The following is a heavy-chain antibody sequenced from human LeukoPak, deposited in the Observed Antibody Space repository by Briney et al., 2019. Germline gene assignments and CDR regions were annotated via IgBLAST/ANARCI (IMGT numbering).Heavy chain of an antibody. Sequence: PGGSLRLSCAASGFTFSSYWMHWVRQAPGKGLVWVSRINSDGSSTSYADSVKGRFTISRDNAKNTLYLQMNSLRAEDTAVYYCARVGWWFGELLPFDYWGQGTLVTVSS. CDR2: INSDGSST. V-gene: IGHV3-74*01. D-gene: IGHD3-10*01. J-gene: IGHJ4*02. CDR3: ARVGWWFGELLPFDY. CDR1: GFTFSSYW.